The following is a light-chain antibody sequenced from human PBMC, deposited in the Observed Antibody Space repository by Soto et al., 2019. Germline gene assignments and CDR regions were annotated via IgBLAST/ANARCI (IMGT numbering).Light chain of an antibody. J-gene: IGKJ1*01. Sequence: DIQMTQSPSTLSASAGDTVTATCRASQRVSGLLACYQQKPGEAPKLLIYDASALPRGVPSRFSGSGSGTKFTLTIASLQPDDFATYYCQQYETFSGTFGPGTKVDI. CDR1: QRVSGL. CDR2: DAS. CDR3: QQYETFSGT. V-gene: IGKV1-5*01.